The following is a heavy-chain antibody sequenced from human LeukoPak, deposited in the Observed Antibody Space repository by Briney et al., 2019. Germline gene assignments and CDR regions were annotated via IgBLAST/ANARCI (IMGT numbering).Heavy chain of an antibody. CDR1: GYTLTELS. D-gene: IGHD5-12*01. Sequence: GASVKVSCKVSGYTLTELSMHWVRQAPGKGLEWMGGFDLEDGETIYAQKFQGRVTMTEDTSTDTAYMELSSLRSEDTAVYYCATDSPPVATIIRYYYYGMDVWGQGTTVTVSS. CDR2: FDLEDGET. V-gene: IGHV1-24*01. J-gene: IGHJ6*02. CDR3: ATDSPPVATIIRYYYYGMDV.